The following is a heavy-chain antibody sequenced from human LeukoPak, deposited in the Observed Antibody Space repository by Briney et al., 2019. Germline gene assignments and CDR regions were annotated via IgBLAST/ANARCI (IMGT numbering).Heavy chain of an antibody. J-gene: IGHJ6*02. D-gene: IGHD3-10*01. V-gene: IGHV4-39*07. CDR3: AREVRITILPNYYYYYGMDV. Sequence: SETLSLTCTVSGGSIRSSYYYWSWIRQPPGKGLEWIGEINHSGSTNYNPSLKSRVTISVDTSKNQFSLKLSSVTAADTAVYYCAREVRITILPNYYYYYGMDVWGQGTTVTVSS. CDR1: GGSIRSSYYY. CDR2: INHSGST.